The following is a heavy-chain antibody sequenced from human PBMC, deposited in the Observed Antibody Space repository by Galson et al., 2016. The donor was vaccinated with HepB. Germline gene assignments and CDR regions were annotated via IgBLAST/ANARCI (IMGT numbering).Heavy chain of an antibody. CDR2: INHIGSI. Sequence: SETLSLTCAVYGGSFSAYYWNWIRQPPGKGLEWIGEINHIGSINYNPSLNSRVTISLDTSKRQFSLSLSPVTAADTAVYYCVRFEGSGGHFVDHWGQGTLVTVSS. CDR3: VRFEGSGGHFVDH. V-gene: IGHV4-34*01. J-gene: IGHJ4*02. CDR1: GGSFSAYY. D-gene: IGHD3-10*01.